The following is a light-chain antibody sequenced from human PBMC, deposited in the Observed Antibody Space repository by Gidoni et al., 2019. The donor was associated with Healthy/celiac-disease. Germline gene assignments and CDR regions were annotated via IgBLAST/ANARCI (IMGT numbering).Light chain of an antibody. Sequence: EIVMTQSPATMSVSPGERATLSCRASQRVSSNLAWYQQKPGQAPRLLIYGASTRATGIPARFSGSGSGTVFTLTISSLQSEDFSVYSCQQYNNWPITFGQGTRLEIK. J-gene: IGKJ5*01. CDR3: QQYNNWPIT. V-gene: IGKV3-15*01. CDR2: GAS. CDR1: QRVSSN.